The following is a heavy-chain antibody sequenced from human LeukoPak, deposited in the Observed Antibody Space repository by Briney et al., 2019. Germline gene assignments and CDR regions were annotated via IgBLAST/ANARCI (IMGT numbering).Heavy chain of an antibody. V-gene: IGHV3-53*01. CDR2: IYNGGGT. D-gene: IGHD3-10*01. CDR1: GFGVTSNY. J-gene: IGHJ4*02. Sequence: PGGSLRLSCSASGFGVTSNYMSWVRQAPGKGLQWVSVIYNGGGTDYAGSVRGRFTISRDNSKNMLHLQMDNLRAEDTAVYYCARGFHFYASGTYSGAFDYWGQGTLVTVSS. CDR3: ARGFHFYASGTYSGAFDY.